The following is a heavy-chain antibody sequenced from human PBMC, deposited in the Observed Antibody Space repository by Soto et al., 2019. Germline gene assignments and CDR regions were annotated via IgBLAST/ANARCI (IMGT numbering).Heavy chain of an antibody. CDR1: GFTFSSYA. J-gene: IGHJ6*02. CDR3: ASPTGYCSGGSCFPPPFFPTYGMDV. V-gene: IGHV3-30-3*01. CDR2: ISYDGSNK. Sequence: GGSLRLSCAASGFTFSSYAMHWVRQAPGKGLEWVAVISYDGSNKYYADSVKGRFTISRDNSKNTLYLQMNSLRAEDTAVYYCASPTGYCSGGSCFPPPFFPTYGMDVWGQGTTVTVSS. D-gene: IGHD2-15*01.